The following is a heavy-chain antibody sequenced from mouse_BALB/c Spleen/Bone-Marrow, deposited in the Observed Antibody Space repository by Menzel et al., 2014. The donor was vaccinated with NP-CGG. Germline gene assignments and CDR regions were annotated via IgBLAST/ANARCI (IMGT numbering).Heavy chain of an antibody. CDR2: IRNSGAT. V-gene: IGHV5-6-5*01. J-gene: IGHJ3*02. Sequence: EESGGRLVTPGTPLTLTCTVSGFSLSSYWMSWVRQAPGKGLEWIGYIRNSGATDYATWAQGRFTISKTSTTVDLKITSPTTEDTATYFCARWDYDDIIGLWGQGTLVTVS. CDR1: GFSLSSYW. D-gene: IGHD1-1*01. CDR3: ARWDYDDIIGL.